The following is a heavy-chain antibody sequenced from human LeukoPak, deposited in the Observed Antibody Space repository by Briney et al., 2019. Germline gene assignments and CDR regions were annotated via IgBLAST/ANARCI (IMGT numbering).Heavy chain of an antibody. J-gene: IGHJ4*02. CDR2: ISYDGSNK. CDR3: AKDDCSGGSCPTGLLDY. D-gene: IGHD2-15*01. CDR1: GFTFSSYG. V-gene: IGHV3-30*18. Sequence: GGSLRLSCAASGFTFSSYGMHWVRQAPGKGLEWVAVISYDGSNKYYADSVKGRFTISRDNSKNTLYLQMNSLRAEDTAVYYCAKDDCSGGSCPTGLLDYWGQGTLATVSS.